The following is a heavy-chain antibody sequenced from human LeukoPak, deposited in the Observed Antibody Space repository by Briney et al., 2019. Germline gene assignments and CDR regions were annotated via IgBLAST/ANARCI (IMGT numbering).Heavy chain of an antibody. J-gene: IGHJ4*02. CDR3: ARALTPAMAAADY. Sequence: ASVKVSCKASGGTFSSYTISWVRQAPGQGLGWTGRIIPILGIANYAQKFQGRVTITADKSTSTAYMELSSLRSEDTAVYYCARALTPAMAAADYWGQGTLVTVSS. CDR2: IIPILGIA. V-gene: IGHV1-69*02. D-gene: IGHD5-18*01. CDR1: GGTFSSYT.